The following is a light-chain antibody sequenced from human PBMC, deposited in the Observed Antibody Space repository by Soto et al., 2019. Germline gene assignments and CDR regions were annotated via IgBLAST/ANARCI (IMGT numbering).Light chain of an antibody. CDR3: VLYMGSGIWV. CDR1: SGSVSTTYY. CDR2: STN. V-gene: IGLV8-61*01. J-gene: IGLJ3*02. Sequence: QAVVTQDPSFSVSPGGTVTLTCGLSSGSVSTTYYPSWYQQTPGQAPRTLIYSTNTRSSGVPDRFSGSLLGNKAALTITGAQADDESDYYCVLYMGSGIWVFGGGTKVTVL.